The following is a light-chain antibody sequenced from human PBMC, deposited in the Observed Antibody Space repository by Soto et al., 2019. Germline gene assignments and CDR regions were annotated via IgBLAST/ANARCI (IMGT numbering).Light chain of an antibody. V-gene: IGKV3-20*01. CDR1: QSISSTY. CDR2: GAS. Sequence: EIVLTQSPGTLSLSPGERATLSCRASQSISSTYLAWYQQKPGQAPRLLIYGASNRATGIPDRFSGSGSGTDFTLTISRLEPEDFAVYYCQQYSEWPPMFGPGTKVDIK. J-gene: IGKJ3*01. CDR3: QQYSEWPPM.